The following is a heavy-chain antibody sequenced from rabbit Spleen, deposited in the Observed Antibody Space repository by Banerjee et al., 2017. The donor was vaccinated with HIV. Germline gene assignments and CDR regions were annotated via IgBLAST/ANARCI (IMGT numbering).Heavy chain of an antibody. CDR1: GIDFSSYYY. CDR3: ARSTGGGGNGYDL. J-gene: IGHJ4*01. V-gene: IGHV1S40*01. D-gene: IGHD6-1*01. Sequence: QSLEESGGGLVKPGGTLTLTCKASGIDFSSYYYMCWVRQAPGKGLELIACIYAGSGVNTWYASWAKGRFTISKTSSTTVTLQMTSLTAADTAAYFCARSTGGGGNGYDLWGPGTLVTVS. CDR2: IYAGSGVNT.